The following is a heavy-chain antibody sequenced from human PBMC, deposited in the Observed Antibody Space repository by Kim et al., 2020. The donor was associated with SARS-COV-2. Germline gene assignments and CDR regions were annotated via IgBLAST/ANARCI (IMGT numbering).Heavy chain of an antibody. CDR3: ARVSSPKMDSTGGWFDP. J-gene: IGHJ5*02. V-gene: IGHV1-18*04. Sequence: ASVKVSCKASGYTFTSYGISWVRQAPGQGLEWMGWISAYNGNTNYAQKLQGRVTMTTDTSTSTAYMELRSLRSDDTAVYYCARVSSPKMDSTGGWFDPWGQGTLVTVSS. CDR1: GYTFTSYG. CDR2: ISAYNGNT. D-gene: IGHD2-15*01.